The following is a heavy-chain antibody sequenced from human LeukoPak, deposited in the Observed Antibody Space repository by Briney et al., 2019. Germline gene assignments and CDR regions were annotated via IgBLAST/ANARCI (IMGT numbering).Heavy chain of an antibody. J-gene: IGHJ4*02. V-gene: IGHV1-2*02. CDR1: GYTFTGYY. CDR2: INPNSGGT. CDR3: GVGYYDSSGYSCDY. Sequence: ASVKVSCKASGYTFTGYYMHWVRQAPGQGLEWMGWINPNSGGTDYAQKFQGRVTMTRDTSISTAYMELSRLRSDDTAVYYCGVGYYDSSGYSCDYWGQGTLVTVSS. D-gene: IGHD3-22*01.